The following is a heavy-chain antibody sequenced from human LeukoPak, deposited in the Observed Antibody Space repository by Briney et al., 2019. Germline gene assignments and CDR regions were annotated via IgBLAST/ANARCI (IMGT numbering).Heavy chain of an antibody. CDR2: ISAYNGNT. J-gene: IGHJ6*03. D-gene: IGHD3-3*01. CDR3: ARGSGSYYYYYYMDV. Sequence: ASVKVSCKASGYTFTSYDISWVRQAPGQGLEWMGWISAYNGNTNYAQKLQGRVTMTTDTSTSTAYMELRSLRSDDTAVYYCARGSGSYYYYYYMDVWGKGTTVTVSS. CDR1: GYTFTSYD. V-gene: IGHV1-18*01.